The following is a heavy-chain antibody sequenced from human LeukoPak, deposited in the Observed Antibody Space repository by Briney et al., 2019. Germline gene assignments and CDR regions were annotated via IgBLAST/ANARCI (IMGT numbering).Heavy chain of an antibody. CDR1: GGTSSSYT. V-gene: IGHV1-69*02. CDR2: IIPILGIA. CDR3: ACTHEKLTIFGVVISDY. Sequence: SVKVSCKASGGTSSSYTISWVRQAPGQGLEWMGRIIPILGIANYAQKLQGRVTITADKSTSTAYMELSSLRSEDTAVYYCACTHEKLTIFGVVISDYWGQGTLVTVSS. D-gene: IGHD3-3*01. J-gene: IGHJ4*02.